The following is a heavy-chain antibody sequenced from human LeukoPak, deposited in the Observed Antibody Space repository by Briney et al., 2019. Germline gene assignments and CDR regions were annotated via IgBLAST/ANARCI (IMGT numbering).Heavy chain of an antibody. CDR3: AKVSSGIIDD. J-gene: IGHJ4*02. CDR1: GFTFSSSA. Sequence: GGSLRLSCAVSGFTFSSSAMSWVRQAPGKGLEWVAAISGSGASTYYADSVEGRFTISRDNSKSTLYLQMNSLRAEDTAVYYCAKVSSGIIDDWGQGTLVTVSS. V-gene: IGHV3-23*01. CDR2: ISGSGAST. D-gene: IGHD1-26*01.